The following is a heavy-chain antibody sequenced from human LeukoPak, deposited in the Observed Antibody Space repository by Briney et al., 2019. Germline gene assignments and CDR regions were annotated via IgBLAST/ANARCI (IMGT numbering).Heavy chain of an antibody. V-gene: IGHV1-8*01. CDR3: ARRPPYSSGWYFGY. CDR1: GYTFTSYD. J-gene: IGHJ4*02. Sequence: ASVKASCKASGYTFTSYDINWVRQATGQGLEWMGWMNPNSGNTGYAQKFQGRVTMTRNTSISTAYMELSSLRSEDTAVYYCARRPPYSSGWYFGYWGQGTLVTVSS. CDR2: MNPNSGNT. D-gene: IGHD6-19*01.